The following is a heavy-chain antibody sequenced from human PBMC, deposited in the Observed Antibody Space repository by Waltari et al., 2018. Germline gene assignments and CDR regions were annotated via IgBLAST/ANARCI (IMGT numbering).Heavy chain of an antibody. CDR3: ARGPRIAAISYYGMDV. Sequence: QVQLQQWGAGLLKPSETLSLTCAVYGGSFSGSYCSWISQPPGKGLEWIGEINHSGSTNYNPSLKSRVTISVDTSKNQFSLKLSSVTAADTAVYYCARGPRIAAISYYGMDVWGQGTTVTVSS. CDR2: INHSGST. J-gene: IGHJ6*02. D-gene: IGHD6-25*01. V-gene: IGHV4-34*01. CDR1: GGSFSGSY.